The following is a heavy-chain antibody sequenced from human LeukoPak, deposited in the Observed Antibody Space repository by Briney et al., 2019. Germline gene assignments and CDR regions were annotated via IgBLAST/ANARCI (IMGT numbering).Heavy chain of an antibody. D-gene: IGHD2-15*01. Sequence: SETLSLTCTVSGGSISSHYWSWIRQPPGKGLEWIGYIYYSGSTNYNPSLKSRVTISVDTSKNQFSLKLSSVTAADTAVYYCGRDALVGYFSYYYMDVWGKGTTVTVSS. CDR2: IYYSGST. V-gene: IGHV4-59*11. CDR1: GGSISSHY. J-gene: IGHJ6*03. CDR3: GRDALVGYFSYYYMDV.